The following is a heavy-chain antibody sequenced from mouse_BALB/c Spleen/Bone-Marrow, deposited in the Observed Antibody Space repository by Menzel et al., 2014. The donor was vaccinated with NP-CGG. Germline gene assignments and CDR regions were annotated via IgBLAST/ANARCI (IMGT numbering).Heavy chain of an antibody. Sequence: VKLQESGPELVRPGVSVKISCKGSGYAFTEYSIHWVKQSHAKSLEWIGVISTYSGNTNFNQIFKGKATMTVDKSSSKAYMELARLTPEDSAIYYCTRGGSSHWYFDVWGAGTTVTVSS. CDR1: GYAFTEYS. D-gene: IGHD1-1*01. CDR2: ISTYSGNT. J-gene: IGHJ1*01. V-gene: IGHV1S137*01. CDR3: TRGGSSHWYFDV.